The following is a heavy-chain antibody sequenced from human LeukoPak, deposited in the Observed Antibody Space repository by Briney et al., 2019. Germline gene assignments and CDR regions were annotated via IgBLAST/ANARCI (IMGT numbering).Heavy chain of an antibody. D-gene: IGHD1-14*01. CDR1: GFSVSSNF. V-gene: IGHV3-53*01. J-gene: IGHJ4*02. CDR3: VREWANQRQRRDD. CDR2: IYAGGTT. Sequence: GGSLRLSSAAPGFSVSSNFMSWVRQAPGRGLECVSVIYAGGTTHYIDSVKGRFTISRDNSNNTVFLQMNSLRGDDTAVYYCVREWANQRQRRDDWGQGTLVTVSS.